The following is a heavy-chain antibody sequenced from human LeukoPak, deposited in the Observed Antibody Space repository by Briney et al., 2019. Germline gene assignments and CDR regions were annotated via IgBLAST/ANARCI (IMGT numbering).Heavy chain of an antibody. J-gene: IGHJ5*02. V-gene: IGHV4-59*10. CDR2: TYTSGST. D-gene: IGHD4-17*01. CDR1: GGSFSGYY. CDR3: ARGPPTVDGDFEFDP. Sequence: ETLSLTCAVYGGSFSGYYWSWIRQPAGKGLQWIGRTYTSGSTNYNPSLKSRVTMSVDTSKNQFSLKLSSVTAADTAVYYCARGPPTVDGDFEFDPWGQGTLVTVSS.